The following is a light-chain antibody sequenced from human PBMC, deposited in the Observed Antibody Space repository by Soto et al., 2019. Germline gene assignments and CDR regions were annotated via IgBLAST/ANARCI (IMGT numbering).Light chain of an antibody. CDR2: DVS. CDR1: SSEVGGFDH. J-gene: IGLJ1*01. Sequence: QSVLTQPASVSGSPGQSITISCTGASSEVGGFDHVSWYQQHPGKVPRLLIYDVSSRPSGVSDRFSGSKSGNTASLTISGLQAEDEADYYCNSFTTTNTYVFGTGTKSPS. CDR3: NSFTTTNTYV. V-gene: IGLV2-14*03.